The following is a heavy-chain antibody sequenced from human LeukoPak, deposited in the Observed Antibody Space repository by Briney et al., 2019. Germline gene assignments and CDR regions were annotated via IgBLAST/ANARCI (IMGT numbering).Heavy chain of an antibody. CDR1: GGSISSSSYY. D-gene: IGHD3-10*01. V-gene: IGHV4-39*07. J-gene: IGHJ4*02. Sequence: SETLSLTCTVSGGSISSSSYYWGWIRQPPGKGLEWIGSIYYSGSTYYNPSLKSRVTISVDTSKNQFSLKLSSVTAADTAVYYCARDRDYYGSGSYPSYFDYWGQGTLVTVSS. CDR3: ARDRDYYGSGSYPSYFDY. CDR2: IYYSGST.